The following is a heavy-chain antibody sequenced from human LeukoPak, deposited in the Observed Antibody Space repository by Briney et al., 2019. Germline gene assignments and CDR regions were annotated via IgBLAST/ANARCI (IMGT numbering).Heavy chain of an antibody. CDR1: GFTFSNYA. CDR2: ISGSGSST. V-gene: IGHV3-23*01. D-gene: IGHD1-7*01. J-gene: IGHJ4*02. Sequence: GGSLRLSCAASGFTFSNYAMNWVRQAPGKGLEWVSSISGSGSSTYYADTVKGRFTISRDNAKNTLDLQMNSLRAEDTAVYYCARGGWGTAIDYWAQGTLVTVSS. CDR3: ARGGWGTAIDY.